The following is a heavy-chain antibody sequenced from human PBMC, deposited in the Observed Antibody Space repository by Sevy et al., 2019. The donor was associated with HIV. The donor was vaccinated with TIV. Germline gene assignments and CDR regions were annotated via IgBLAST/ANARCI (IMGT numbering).Heavy chain of an antibody. CDR1: GYTLTKLS. CDR3: ATTKDYYDSSGYPFDS. V-gene: IGHV1-24*01. D-gene: IGHD3-22*01. J-gene: IGHJ4*02. Sequence: ASVKVSCKVSGYTLTKLSMHWVRQTPGKGLEWMTTFDPEDGDPEDGKTIYAKKFLGRVTMSEDTSTDTAYMELSSLRSEDTAVYYCATTKDYYDSSGYPFDSWGQRTLVTDSS. CDR2: FDPEDGDPEDGKT.